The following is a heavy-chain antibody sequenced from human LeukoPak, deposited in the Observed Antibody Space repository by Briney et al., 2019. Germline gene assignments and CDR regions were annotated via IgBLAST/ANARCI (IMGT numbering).Heavy chain of an antibody. Sequence: PGGSLRLSCAASGFTFSSYSMNWVRQAPGKGLEWVSYISSSGSTIYYADSVKGRFTISRDNAKNSLYLQMNSLRAEDTAVYYCARSSYYYDSSGYSPDAFDIWGQGTMVTVSS. CDR1: GFTFSSYS. CDR2: ISSSGSTI. V-gene: IGHV3-48*04. J-gene: IGHJ3*02. D-gene: IGHD3-22*01. CDR3: ARSSYYYDSSGYSPDAFDI.